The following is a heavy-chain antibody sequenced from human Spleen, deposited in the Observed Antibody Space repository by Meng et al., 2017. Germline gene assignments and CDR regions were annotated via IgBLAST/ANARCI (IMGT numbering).Heavy chain of an antibody. CDR2: IYYSGSA. V-gene: IGHV4-59*01. CDR3: ARGYYDFWSGRPIHYYYYYGMDV. Sequence: SETLSLTCTVSGGSISSYYWSWIRQPPGKGLEWIGYIYYSGSANYNPSLKSRVTISVDTSKNQFSLKLSSVTAADTAVYYCARGYYDFWSGRPIHYYYYYGMDVWGQGTAVTVSS. D-gene: IGHD3-3*01. CDR1: GGSISSYY. J-gene: IGHJ6*02.